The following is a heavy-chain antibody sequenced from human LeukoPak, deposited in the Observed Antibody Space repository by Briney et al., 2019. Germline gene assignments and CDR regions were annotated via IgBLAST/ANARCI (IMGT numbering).Heavy chain of an antibody. CDR3: ARDISSGVEMATIGINYFDY. V-gene: IGHV6-1*01. J-gene: IGHJ4*02. Sequence: SQTLSLTCAISGDSVSSNSAAWNWIRQSPSRGLEWLGRTHYRSKWYNDYAVSVKSRITINPDTSKNQFSLQLNSVTPEDTAVYYCARDISSGVEMATIGINYFDYWGQGTLVTVSS. CDR1: GDSVSSNSAA. D-gene: IGHD5-24*01. CDR2: THYRSKWYN.